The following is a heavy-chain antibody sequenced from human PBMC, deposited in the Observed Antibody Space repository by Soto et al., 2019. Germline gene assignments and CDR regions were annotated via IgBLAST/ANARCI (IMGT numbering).Heavy chain of an antibody. CDR3: ARDGAWRGFDV. V-gene: IGHV4-30-2*01. D-gene: IGHD1-26*01. Sequence: SETLSLTCTVSGDSISSGGYSWSWIRQPPGKGLEWVGYIDRSGSTYYNPSLQSRVTISVDRSSHQFSLSLTSVTAADTALYYCARDGAWRGFDVWGQGTTVTVSS. J-gene: IGHJ6*02. CDR2: IDRSGST. CDR1: GDSISSGGYS.